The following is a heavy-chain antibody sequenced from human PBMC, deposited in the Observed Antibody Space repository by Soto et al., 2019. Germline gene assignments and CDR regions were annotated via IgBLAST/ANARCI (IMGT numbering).Heavy chain of an antibody. CDR2: IIPIFGTA. Sequence: SVKVSCKASGGTFSSYAISWVRQAPGQGLEWMGGIIPIFGTANYAQKFQGRVTITADESTSTAYMELSSLRSEDTAVYYCASTIFGVVNPGYYGMDVWGQGTTVTVSS. CDR3: ASTIFGVVNPGYYGMDV. CDR1: GGTFSSYA. D-gene: IGHD3-3*01. V-gene: IGHV1-69*13. J-gene: IGHJ6*02.